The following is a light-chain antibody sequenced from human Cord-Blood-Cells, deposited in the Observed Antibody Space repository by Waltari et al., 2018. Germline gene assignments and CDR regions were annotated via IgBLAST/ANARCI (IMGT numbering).Light chain of an antibody. J-gene: IGKJ4*01. CDR1: QSVSRSY. CDR2: GAS. V-gene: IGKV3-20*01. Sequence: EIVLTQSPGTLSLSPGERATLSCRASQSVSRSYLAWYQQKPGQAPRLLIYGASSRATGIPDRFSGSGSGTDFTRTISRLEPEDFAVYYCQQYGSSPLTFGGGTKVEIK. CDR3: QQYGSSPLT.